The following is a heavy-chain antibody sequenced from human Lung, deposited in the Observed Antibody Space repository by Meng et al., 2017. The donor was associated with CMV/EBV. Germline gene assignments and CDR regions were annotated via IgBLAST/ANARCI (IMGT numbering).Heavy chain of an antibody. D-gene: IGHD3-22*01. CDR3: AKDGLKDSSGYYPTPFDY. Sequence: NLSNYAMSWVRQAPGKGLEWVSVIRGPGGGTYYADSVKGRFTISRDNSKNTLFLQMNSLIAEDTAVYYCAKDGLKDSSGYYPTPFDYWGQGTLVTVSS. J-gene: IGHJ4*02. V-gene: IGHV3-23*01. CDR1: NLSNYA. CDR2: IRGPGGGT.